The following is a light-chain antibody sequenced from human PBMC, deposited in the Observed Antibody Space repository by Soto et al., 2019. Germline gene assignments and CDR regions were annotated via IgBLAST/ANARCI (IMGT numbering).Light chain of an antibody. V-gene: IGLV1-44*01. CDR2: SNN. Sequence: QPVLTQSPSASGTPGQRVTISCSGSSSNIGSNAVNWYQQLPGTAPKLLMYSNNQRPSGVPDRFSGSKSGTSASLAISGLQSEDEADYYCAAWDDSLNGVLFGGGTKLTVL. J-gene: IGLJ2*01. CDR1: SSNIGSNA. CDR3: AAWDDSLNGVL.